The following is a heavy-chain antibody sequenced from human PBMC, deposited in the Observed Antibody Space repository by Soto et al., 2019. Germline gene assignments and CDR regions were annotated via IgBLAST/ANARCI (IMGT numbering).Heavy chain of an antibody. CDR3: ARELLFYDSDGFSWDDAFDI. V-gene: IGHV4-30-2*01. CDR1: GGSLSSSCFS. Sequence: SETLSLTCAGSGGSLSSSCFSWRWIRKPPGKGLEWIGFIYQSGSTYYNPSLKSRVTMSLDRPKTQFSLKLSSVTAADTAVYYCARELLFYDSDGFSWDDAFDIWGQGTMVTVS. CDR2: IYQSGST. D-gene: IGHD3-22*01. J-gene: IGHJ3*02.